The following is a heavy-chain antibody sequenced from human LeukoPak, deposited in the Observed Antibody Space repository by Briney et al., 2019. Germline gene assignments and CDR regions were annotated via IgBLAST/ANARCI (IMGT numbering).Heavy chain of an antibody. Sequence: ASVKVSCKVSGYTLTELSMHWVRQAPGKGLEWMGGFDPEDGETIYAQKFQGRVTMTEDTSTDTAYMELSSLRSEDTAVYYCATVLDPYSGYGGALDYWGQGTLVTVSS. V-gene: IGHV1-24*01. D-gene: IGHD5-12*01. CDR2: FDPEDGET. CDR1: GYTLTELS. CDR3: ATVLDPYSGYGGALDY. J-gene: IGHJ4*02.